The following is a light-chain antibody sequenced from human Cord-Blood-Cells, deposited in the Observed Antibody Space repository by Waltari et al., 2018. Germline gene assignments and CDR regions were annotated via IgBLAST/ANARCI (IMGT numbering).Light chain of an antibody. J-gene: IGKJ1*01. CDR1: QDISNY. CDR2: DAS. Sequence: DIQMTQSPSSLSASVGDSVTITCQASQDISNYLNWYQKKPGKAPKLLFYDASNLETGAPSRFSGSGSGTDFTFSISSLEPEDIEAYYCEQYDNLPWTFGQGTKVEIK. CDR3: EQYDNLPWT. V-gene: IGKV1-33*01.